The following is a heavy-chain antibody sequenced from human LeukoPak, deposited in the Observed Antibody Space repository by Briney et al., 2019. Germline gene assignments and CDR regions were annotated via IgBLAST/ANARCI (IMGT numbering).Heavy chain of an antibody. CDR1: GGSISSSSYY. D-gene: IGHD2-15*01. Sequence: PSETLSLTCTVSGGSISSSSYYWSWIRQPAGKGLEWIGRIYTSGSTNYNPSLKSRVTMSVDTSKNQFSLKLSSVTAADTAVYYCARVTLGVAALDYWGQGTLVTVSS. V-gene: IGHV4-61*02. CDR3: ARVTLGVAALDY. J-gene: IGHJ4*02. CDR2: IYTSGST.